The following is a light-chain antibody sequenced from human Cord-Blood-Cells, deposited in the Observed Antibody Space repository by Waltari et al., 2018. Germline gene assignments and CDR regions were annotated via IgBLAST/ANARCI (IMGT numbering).Light chain of an antibody. J-gene: IGKJ1*01. CDR2: KAS. V-gene: IGKV1-5*03. CDR1: QSISSW. Sequence: DIQMTKSPSTLSASVGDRVTITCRASQSISSWLAWYQQKPGKAPKLLIYKASSLESVVPSRFSGSGSGTEFTLTISSLQPDDFATYYCQQYNSYSLTFGQGTKVEIK. CDR3: QQYNSYSLT.